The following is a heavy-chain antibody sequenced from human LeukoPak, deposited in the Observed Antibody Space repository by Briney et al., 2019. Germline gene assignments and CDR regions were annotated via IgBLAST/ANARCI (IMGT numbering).Heavy chain of an antibody. CDR2: INPNSGDT. V-gene: IGHV1-2*02. CDR3: ARGDYYGSPKVVAA. CDR1: GFTFTSSA. D-gene: IGHD3-10*01. J-gene: IGHJ5*02. Sequence: ASVKVSCKASGFTFTSSAMQWVRQAPGQGLEWIGWINPNSGDTNYAQKFQDRVTMTRDTSISTAYIELNLLRSDDTAVFYCARGDYYGSPKVVAAWGQGTLVTVSS.